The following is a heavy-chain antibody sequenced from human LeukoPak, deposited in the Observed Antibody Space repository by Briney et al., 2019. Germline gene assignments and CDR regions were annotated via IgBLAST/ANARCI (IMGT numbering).Heavy chain of an antibody. Sequence: ASVKVSCKASGYTFTDYHMHWVRQAPGQGLEWMGIINPSGGSTTYAEKFQGRVTMTRDTSTSTVYMELSSLRSQDTAVYYCARDSLRTAIAMAGGNWFDPWGQGTLVTVSS. J-gene: IGHJ5*02. CDR2: INPSGGST. CDR1: GYTFTDYH. CDR3: ARDSLRTAIAMAGGNWFDP. D-gene: IGHD6-19*01. V-gene: IGHV1-46*01.